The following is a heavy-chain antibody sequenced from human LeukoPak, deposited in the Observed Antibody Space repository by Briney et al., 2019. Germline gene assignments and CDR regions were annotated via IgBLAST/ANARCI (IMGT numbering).Heavy chain of an antibody. CDR1: GFTFRSYE. J-gene: IGHJ6*04. D-gene: IGHD3-10*02. CDR2: ISSSGSTI. CDR3: AELGITMIGGV. Sequence: GGTLRLSCAASGFTFRSYEMTWVREAPGKGLEWGSYISSSGSTIYYADSVKGRFTISRDNAKNSLYLQMNSLRAEDTAVYYCAELGITMIGGVWGKGTTVTISS. V-gene: IGHV3-48*03.